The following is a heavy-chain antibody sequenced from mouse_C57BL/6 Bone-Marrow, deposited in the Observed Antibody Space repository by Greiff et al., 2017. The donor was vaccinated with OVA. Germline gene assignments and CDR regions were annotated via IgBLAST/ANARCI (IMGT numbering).Heavy chain of an antibody. CDR3: TRTPGSRGYYAMDY. CDR1: GFTFSDAW. Sequence: EVQRVESGGGLVQPGGSMKLSCAASGFTFSDAWMDWVRQSPEKGLEWVAEIRNKANNPATYYAESVKGRFTISRDDSKSSVYLQMNSLRAEVTGMYYCTRTPGSRGYYAMDYWGQGTSVTVSS. CDR2: IRNKANNPAT. J-gene: IGHJ4*01. D-gene: IGHD1-1*01. V-gene: IGHV6-6*01.